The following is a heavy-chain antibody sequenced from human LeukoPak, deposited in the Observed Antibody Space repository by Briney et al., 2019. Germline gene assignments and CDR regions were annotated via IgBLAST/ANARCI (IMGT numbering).Heavy chain of an antibody. CDR1: GGSISSGGYS. CDR2: IYHSGST. J-gene: IGHJ4*02. Sequence: SQTLSLTCAVSGGSISSGGYSWNWIRQPPGKGLEWIGYIYHSGSTYYNPSLKSRVTISVDRSMNQFSLKLSSVTAADTAVYYCASSLSRYYYDSSGYAFDYWGQGTLVTVSS. V-gene: IGHV4-30-2*01. D-gene: IGHD3-22*01. CDR3: ASSLSRYYYDSSGYAFDY.